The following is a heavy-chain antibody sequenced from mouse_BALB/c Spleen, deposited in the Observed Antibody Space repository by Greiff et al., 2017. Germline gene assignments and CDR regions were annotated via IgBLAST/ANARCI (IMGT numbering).Heavy chain of an antibody. V-gene: IGHV5-17*02. Sequence: EVKLMESGGGLVQPGGSRKLSCAASGFTFSSFGMHWVRQAPEKGLEWVAYISSGSSTIYYADTVKGRFTISRDNPKNTLFLQMTSLRSEDTAMYYCARPGPYWYFDVWGAGTTVTVSS. CDR3: ARPGPYWYFDV. CDR1: GFTFSSFG. CDR2: ISSGSSTI. J-gene: IGHJ1*01.